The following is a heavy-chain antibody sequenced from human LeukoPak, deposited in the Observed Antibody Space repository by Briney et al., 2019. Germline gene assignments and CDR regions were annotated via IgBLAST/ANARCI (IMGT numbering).Heavy chain of an antibody. V-gene: IGHV3-48*03. CDR1: GFTFSSYE. D-gene: IGHD5-12*01. J-gene: IGHJ5*02. Sequence: GGSLRLSCAASGFTFSSYEMHWVRQAPGKGLEWVADISSSGTTIYYADSVKGRFTISRDNAKNSMYLQMNSLRAEDTAVYYCARLLVATPGVDPWGQGTLVTVSS. CDR2: ISSSGTTI. CDR3: ARLLVATPGVDP.